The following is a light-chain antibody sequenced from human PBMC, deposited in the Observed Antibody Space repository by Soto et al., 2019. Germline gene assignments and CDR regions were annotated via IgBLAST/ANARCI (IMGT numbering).Light chain of an antibody. CDR3: CSYAGSSTYVV. CDR1: SSDVGSYHL. Sequence: QSALTQPASVSGSPGQSITISCTGTSSDVGSYHLVSWYQQHPGKAPKLMIYEGSKRPSGLSNRFSGSKSGNTASLTISGLQAEHEADYYCCSYAGSSTYVVFGGGTKVTVL. CDR2: EGS. V-gene: IGLV2-23*01. J-gene: IGLJ2*01.